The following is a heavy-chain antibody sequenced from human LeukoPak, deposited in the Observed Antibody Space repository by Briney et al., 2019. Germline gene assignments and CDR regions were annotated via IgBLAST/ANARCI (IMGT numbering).Heavy chain of an antibody. Sequence: SETLSLTCTVSGYSISSGYYWGWIRQPPGKGLEWIGSIYHSGRTFYNPSLKSRVTISVDTSKNQFSLKLTSVTAADTAVYYCARPDYGDYVFDIWGQGTMVTVSS. CDR3: ARPDYGDYVFDI. V-gene: IGHV4-38-2*02. J-gene: IGHJ3*02. CDR1: GYSISSGYY. CDR2: IYHSGRT. D-gene: IGHD4-17*01.